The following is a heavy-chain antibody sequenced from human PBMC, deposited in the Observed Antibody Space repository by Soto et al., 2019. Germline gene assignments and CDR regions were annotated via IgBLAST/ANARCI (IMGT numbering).Heavy chain of an antibody. CDR2: TSYDGSNK. Sequence: PGGSLRLSCAASGFTFSNYGMHWVRQAPGEGLEWVAVTSYDGSNKYYADSVKGRFTISRDNSKNTVYLQVNSLRAEDTAVYFCAKARTYYDFWSGYFDSWGQGILVTVSS. CDR3: AKARTYYDFWSGYFDS. J-gene: IGHJ4*02. D-gene: IGHD3-3*01. CDR1: GFTFSNYG. V-gene: IGHV3-30*18.